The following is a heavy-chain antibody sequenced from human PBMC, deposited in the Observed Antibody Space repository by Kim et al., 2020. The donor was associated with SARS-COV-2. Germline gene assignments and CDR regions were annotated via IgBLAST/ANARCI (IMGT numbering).Heavy chain of an antibody. D-gene: IGHD1-1*01. CDR1: GYTFTSYA. CDR2: INTNTGNP. CDR3: ARDGELERPEFDY. J-gene: IGHJ4*02. V-gene: IGHV7-4-1*02. Sequence: ASVKVSCKASGYTFTSYAINWVRQAPGQGLEWMGWINTNTGNPAYAQGFAGRFVFSLDTSVSTAYLQISSLKAEDTAVYYCARDGELERPEFDYWGQGTLVTVSS.